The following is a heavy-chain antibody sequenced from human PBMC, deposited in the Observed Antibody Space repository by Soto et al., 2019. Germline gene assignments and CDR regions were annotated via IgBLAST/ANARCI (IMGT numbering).Heavy chain of an antibody. CDR2: NNPKSGGT. D-gene: IGHD2-8*01. CDR3: ARGDSTDCSNGVCSFFYNHDMDV. CDR1: GYGITDNY. V-gene: IGHV1-2*04. Sequence: GASVEVCWKDRGYGITDNYRHSLHQAPGQRLEWLGRNNPKSGGTSTAQKFQGWVTMTTDTAISTASMELTRLTSDDTAIYYCARGDSTDCSNGVCSFFYNHDMDVWGQGTTVTVSS. J-gene: IGHJ6*02.